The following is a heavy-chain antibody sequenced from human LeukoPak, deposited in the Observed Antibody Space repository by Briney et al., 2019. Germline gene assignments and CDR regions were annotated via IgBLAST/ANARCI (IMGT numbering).Heavy chain of an antibody. CDR3: AREGSMTARPFVSNDY. V-gene: IGHV4-4*07. CDR1: GGSINNYY. CDR2: IHTSGNT. Sequence: SSETLSLTCTVSGGSINNYYWSWIRRPAEKGLEWIGRIHTSGNTDYNPSLKSRVTMSIDTSKNQFSLKLRSVTAADTAVYYCAREGSMTARPFVSNDYWGQGTLVTVSS. D-gene: IGHD6-6*01. J-gene: IGHJ4*02.